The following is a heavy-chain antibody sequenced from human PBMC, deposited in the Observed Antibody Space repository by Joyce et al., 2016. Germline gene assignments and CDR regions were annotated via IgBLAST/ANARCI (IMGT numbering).Heavy chain of an antibody. J-gene: IGHJ4*02. V-gene: IGHV3-53*01. CDR3: ARCAPFDY. CDR2: IYSSDTT. CDR1: GFTVSGNS. Sequence: EVQLVESGGGLIQPGGSLRLSCAASGFTVSGNSMNWVRQPQGKGMEWVAIIYSSDTTHYADSVKGRFTISRDTSENTLYLQMNSLRAEDTAVYNCARCAPFDYWGQGTLVTVSS.